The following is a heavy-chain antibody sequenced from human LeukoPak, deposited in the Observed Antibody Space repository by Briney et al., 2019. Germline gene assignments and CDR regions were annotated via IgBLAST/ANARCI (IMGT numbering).Heavy chain of an antibody. Sequence: GSLRLSCAASGFSFSDYGMHWVRQAPGKGLEWVSFIRKDGINTNYVDSVKGRFTISRDNAKNSLYLQMNSLRAEDTAVYYCARGPSSGWYYFDYWGQGTLVTVSS. CDR1: GFSFSDYG. J-gene: IGHJ4*02. D-gene: IGHD6-19*01. CDR3: ARGPSSGWYYFDY. V-gene: IGHV3-30*02. CDR2: IRKDGINT.